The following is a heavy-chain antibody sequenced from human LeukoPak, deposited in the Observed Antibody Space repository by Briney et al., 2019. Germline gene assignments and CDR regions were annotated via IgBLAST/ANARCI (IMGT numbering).Heavy chain of an antibody. J-gene: IGHJ4*02. CDR1: GFTFSSYS. CDR3: AKDPASDFWSGYYDY. CDR2: ISSSSSYI. D-gene: IGHD3-3*01. Sequence: GGSLRLSCAASGFTFSSYSMNWVRQAPGKGLEWVSSISSSSSYIYYADSVKGRFTISRDNAKNSLYLQMNSLRAEDTAVYYCAKDPASDFWSGYYDYWGQGTLVTVSS. V-gene: IGHV3-21*04.